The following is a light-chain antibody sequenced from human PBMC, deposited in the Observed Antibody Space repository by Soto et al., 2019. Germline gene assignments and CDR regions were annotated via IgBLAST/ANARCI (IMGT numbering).Light chain of an antibody. Sequence: EIVMTQSPATLSVSPGERDTFSCRTSQSVSSNLAWYQQTPGQAPRLLIYGASTRATGFPASFSGSGSGTELTLTISSLQPDDFAVYYCQQYSNWPLTFGGGTKVQIK. CDR1: QSVSSN. CDR3: QQYSNWPLT. J-gene: IGKJ4*01. CDR2: GAS. V-gene: IGKV3-15*01.